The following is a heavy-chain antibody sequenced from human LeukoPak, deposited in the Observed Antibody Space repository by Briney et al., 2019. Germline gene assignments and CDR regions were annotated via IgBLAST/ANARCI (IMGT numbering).Heavy chain of an antibody. V-gene: IGHV3-21*05. CDR2: IVSSSSYI. CDR3: ARDGAAINYYYMDV. J-gene: IGHJ6*03. Sequence: PGGSLRLSCAASGFTFSMYEMNWIRQAPGKGLEWVSYIVSSSSYIYYADSVKGRFTISRDNAKNSLYLQMNSLRAEDTAVYYCARDGAAINYYYMDVWGKGTTVTVSS. CDR1: GFTFSMYE. D-gene: IGHD2-2*01.